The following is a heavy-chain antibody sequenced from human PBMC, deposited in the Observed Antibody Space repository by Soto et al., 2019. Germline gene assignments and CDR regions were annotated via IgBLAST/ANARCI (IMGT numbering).Heavy chain of an antibody. CDR2: ISAYNGDT. CDR3: ARDSSYYGSGTYTVDP. Sequence: SVKVSFKASCFTFTTYGITWVRQAPVQGLEWMGWISAYNGDTNYAQKFQGRVTMTTDTSTSTAYMELRSLRSDDTAVYYCARDSSYYGSGTYTVDPWGQGTLVTVSS. D-gene: IGHD3-10*01. CDR1: CFTFTTYG. J-gene: IGHJ5*02. V-gene: IGHV1-18*04.